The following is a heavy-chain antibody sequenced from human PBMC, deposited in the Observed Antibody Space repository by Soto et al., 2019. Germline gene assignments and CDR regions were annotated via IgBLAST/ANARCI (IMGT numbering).Heavy chain of an antibody. CDR1: GGTFNTYA. CDR3: AKEAGDH. J-gene: IGHJ4*02. V-gene: IGHV1-69*01. Sequence: QMQLVQSGAEVKERGSSVKISCKTSGGTFNTYALTWVRQAPGQGLEWIGGIIPIFGIKNVAQRCHGRVTINADESLTTAYMEMTSLRSDDTAVYYCAKEAGDHWGQGTLVTVSS. CDR2: IIPIFGIK. D-gene: IGHD3-10*01.